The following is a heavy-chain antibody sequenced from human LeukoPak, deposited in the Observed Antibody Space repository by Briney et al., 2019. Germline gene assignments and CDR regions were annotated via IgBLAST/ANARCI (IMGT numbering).Heavy chain of an antibody. CDR3: ARDNPYYGSDY. V-gene: IGHV1-18*01. CDR1: GYTFTSYD. CDR2: ISASNGNT. J-gene: IGHJ4*02. Sequence: ASVKVSCKASGYTFTSYDISWVRQAPGQGLEWMGWISASNGNTNYAQILQGRVTLTTDTSTSTAYMELRSLTSDDTAVYYCARDNPYYGSDYWGQGTLVTVSS. D-gene: IGHD3-3*01.